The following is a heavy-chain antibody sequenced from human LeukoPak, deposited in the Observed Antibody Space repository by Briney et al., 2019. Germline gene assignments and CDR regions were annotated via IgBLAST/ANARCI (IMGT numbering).Heavy chain of an antibody. CDR2: TYYRSKWYF. V-gene: IGHV6-1*01. D-gene: IGHD6-19*01. J-gene: IGHJ4*02. CDR3: VREVDLASIRDC. CDR1: GDSVSSNSVT. Sequence: SQTLSLTCAISGDSVSSNSVTWNWIRQSPSRGLGWLGRTYYRSKWYFQYAVYFKSRMTINPDTFKNQFSLQLNSVTPEDTAVYYCVREVDLASIRDCWGQGILVTVSS.